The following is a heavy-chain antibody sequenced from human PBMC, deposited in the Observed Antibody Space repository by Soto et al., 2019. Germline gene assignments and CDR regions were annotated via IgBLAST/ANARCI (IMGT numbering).Heavy chain of an antibody. D-gene: IGHD3-10*01. CDR3: ARGGAITMVRGVIIPKYYYYGMDV. CDR1: GYSFTGNS. CDR2: INPNNGAA. J-gene: IGHJ6*02. V-gene: IGHV1-2*02. Sequence: GASVKVSCKASGYSFTGNSMHWVQQAPGQGLEWMGWINPNNGAANYAQKFQGRVTITADESMSTAYMDLSSLRSEDTAVYYCARGGAITMVRGVIIPKYYYYGMDVWGQGTTVTVSS.